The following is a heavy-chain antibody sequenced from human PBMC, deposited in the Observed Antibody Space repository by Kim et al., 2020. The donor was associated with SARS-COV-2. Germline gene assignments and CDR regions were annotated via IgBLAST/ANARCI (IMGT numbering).Heavy chain of an antibody. V-gene: IGHV1-18*01. CDR2: ISVYNGDT. D-gene: IGHD2-2*01. CDR1: DYTFTSYA. CDR3: ARGGYCTATSCSGGTYYYY. Sequence: ASVKVSCKASDYTFTSYAINWVRQAPGQGLEWMGWISVYNGDTYYTQKVQDRVTMTADTATRTAYMELRSLRSDGTAVYYCARGGYCTATSCSGGTYYYY. J-gene: IGHJ6*01.